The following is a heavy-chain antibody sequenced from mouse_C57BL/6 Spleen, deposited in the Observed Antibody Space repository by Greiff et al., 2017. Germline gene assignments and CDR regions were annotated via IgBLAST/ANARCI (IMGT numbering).Heavy chain of an antibody. CDR3: SRGCMGVNYSYAMDY. CDR1: GFTFSSYA. D-gene: IGHD2-1*01. V-gene: IGHV5-4*03. CDR2: ISDGGSYT. Sequence: EVKLVESGGGLVKPGGSLKLSCAASGFTFSSYAMSWVRQTPEKRLEWVATISDGGSYTYYPDNVKGRFTISRDNAKNNLYLQMIHLKSEDTAMYYCSRGCMGVNYSYAMDYWGQGTSVTVSS. J-gene: IGHJ4*01.